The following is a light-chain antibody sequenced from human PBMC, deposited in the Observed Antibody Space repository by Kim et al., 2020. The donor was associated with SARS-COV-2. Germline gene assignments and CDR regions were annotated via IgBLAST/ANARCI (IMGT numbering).Light chain of an antibody. V-gene: IGLV2-14*03. Sequence: QSVLTQPASVSGSPGQSITISCTGTSSDVGGYKYVSWYQQHPGKAPKLMIYDVSNRPSGVSNRLSGSKSCNTASLTISGLQAEDEADYYCSSYTSSTTRVFGGGTKLTVL. J-gene: IGLJ3*02. CDR2: DVS. CDR1: SSDVGGYKY. CDR3: SSYTSSTTRV.